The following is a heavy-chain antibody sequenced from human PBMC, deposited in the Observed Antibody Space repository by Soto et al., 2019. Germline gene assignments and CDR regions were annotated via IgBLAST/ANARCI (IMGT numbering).Heavy chain of an antibody. CDR3: ARSHSGSYAWWFDP. J-gene: IGHJ5*02. CDR2: INAGNGNT. CDR1: GYTFTSYA. Sequence: ASVKVSCKASGYTFTSYAMHWVRQAPGQRLEWMGWINAGNGNTKYSQKFQGRVTITRDTSASTAYMELSSLRSEDTAVYYCARSHSGSYAWWFDPWGQGTLVTVSS. D-gene: IGHD1-26*01. V-gene: IGHV1-3*01.